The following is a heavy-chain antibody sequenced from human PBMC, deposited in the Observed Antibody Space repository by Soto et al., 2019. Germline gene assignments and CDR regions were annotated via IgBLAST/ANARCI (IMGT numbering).Heavy chain of an antibody. Sequence: PGGSLRLSCAASGFTFSGSAMHWVRQASGKGLEWVGLIRSKANSYATAYAASVKGRFTISRDDSKNTAYLQMNSLKTEDTAVYYCTRHEWSGDIVLVPAAMDGFDYWGQGTLVTVSS. V-gene: IGHV3-73*01. D-gene: IGHD2-2*01. CDR3: TRHEWSGDIVLVPAAMDGFDY. CDR2: IRSKANSYAT. J-gene: IGHJ4*02. CDR1: GFTFSGSA.